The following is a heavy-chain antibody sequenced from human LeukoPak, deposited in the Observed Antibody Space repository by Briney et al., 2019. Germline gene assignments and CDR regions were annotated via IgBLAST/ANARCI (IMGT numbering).Heavy chain of an antibody. D-gene: IGHD4-23*01. V-gene: IGHV3-23*01. J-gene: IGHJ4*02. CDR3: AKYGGHSSGFDY. CDR2: ISGSGGST. Sequence: GGSLRLSCAASGFTFSSYAMSWVRQAPGKGLEWVSAISGSGGSTYYADSVRGRFTISRDNSKNTLYLQMNSLRAEDTAIYYCAKYGGHSSGFDYWGQGTLVTVSS. CDR1: GFTFSSYA.